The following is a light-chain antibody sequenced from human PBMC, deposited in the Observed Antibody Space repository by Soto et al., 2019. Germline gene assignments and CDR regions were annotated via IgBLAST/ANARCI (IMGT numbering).Light chain of an antibody. J-gene: IGKJ5*01. CDR3: QQYYNWPT. CDR1: HESSTF. Sequence: DIQLTQSPSLLSASIGNRVTIACRASHESSTFLAWYQQKPGKAPKLLISAASSLPSGVPSRCSGSGSGTDFTLTISSLQPEDFAVYYCQQYYNWPTFGQGTRLEIK. CDR2: AAS. V-gene: IGKV1-9*01.